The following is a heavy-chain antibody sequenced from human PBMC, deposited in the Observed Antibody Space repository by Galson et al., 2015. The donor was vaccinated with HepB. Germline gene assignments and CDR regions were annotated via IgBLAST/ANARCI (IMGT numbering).Heavy chain of an antibody. J-gene: IGHJ4*01. CDR1: YTFTSYG. CDR2: ISTYNGNT. D-gene: IGHD2-21*02. V-gene: IGHV1-18*01. CDR3: ARYAYTSDWYRGRIDY. Sequence: YTFTSYGITWVRQAPGQGFEWMGWISTYNGNTNYAQKVQDRVTMTTDTSTNTASMELRTLTSDDTAVYYCARYAYTSDWYRGRIDYWGQGTLVTVSS.